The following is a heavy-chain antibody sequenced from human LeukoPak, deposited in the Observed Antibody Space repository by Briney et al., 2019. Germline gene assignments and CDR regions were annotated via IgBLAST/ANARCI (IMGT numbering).Heavy chain of an antibody. CDR3: AKGIVVVVAATYFDY. V-gene: IGHV3-23*01. CDR2: ISGSGGST. D-gene: IGHD2-15*01. J-gene: IGHJ4*02. Sequence: GGSLRLSCAASGFTFSSYAMSWVRQAPGKGLEWVSAISGSGGSTYYADSVKGRFTISRDNSKNTLYLQMNSLRAEDTAVYYCAKGIVVVVAATYFDYWGQGTLVTVSS. CDR1: GFTFSSYA.